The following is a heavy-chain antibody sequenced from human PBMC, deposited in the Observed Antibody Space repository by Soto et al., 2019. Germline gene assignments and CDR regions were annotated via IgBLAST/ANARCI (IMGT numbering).Heavy chain of an antibody. CDR2: ITSSSVTM. J-gene: IGHJ4*02. CDR3: VGEVGFQLIY. V-gene: IGHV3-48*01. CDR1: GFTFSTHS. Sequence: PGESLKISCAASGFTFSTHSMNWVCQAPGKGLEWISYITSSSVTMYADSVKGRFTISRDNAKNSLYLQMNSLRAEDAAVYFCVGEVGFQLIYWGQGTLVTVSS. D-gene: IGHD2-2*01.